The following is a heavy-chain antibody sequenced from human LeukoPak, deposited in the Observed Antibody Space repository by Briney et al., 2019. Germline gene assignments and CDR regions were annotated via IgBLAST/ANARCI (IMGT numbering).Heavy chain of an antibody. D-gene: IGHD3-10*01. CDR3: ARKPGAVDY. V-gene: IGHV3-11*04. J-gene: IGHJ4*02. CDR2: ISSSGSTI. Sequence: GGSLRLSCAGSGFTFSDYYMSWIRQAPGKGLEWISYISSSGSTIYYADSAKGRSTISRDNAKNSLYLQMNNLRAEDTAVYYCARKPGAVDYWGQGTLVTVSS. CDR1: GFTFSDYY.